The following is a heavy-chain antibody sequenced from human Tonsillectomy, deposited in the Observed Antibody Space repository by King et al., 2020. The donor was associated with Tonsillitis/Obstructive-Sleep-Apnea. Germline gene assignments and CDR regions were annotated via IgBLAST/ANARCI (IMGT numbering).Heavy chain of an antibody. Sequence: TLKESGPVLVKPTETLTLTCTVSGFSLSNARMGVSLIRQPPGKALEWLSHIFSNDEKYYSKSLKIRLTISKATSKSQVVLTLTNMDPVDTATYYCARKNDFWSGSVTYFDYWGQGTLVTVSS. CDR2: IFSNDEK. CDR1: GFSLSNARMG. D-gene: IGHD3-3*01. V-gene: IGHV2-26*01. J-gene: IGHJ4*02. CDR3: ARKNDFWSGSVTYFDY.